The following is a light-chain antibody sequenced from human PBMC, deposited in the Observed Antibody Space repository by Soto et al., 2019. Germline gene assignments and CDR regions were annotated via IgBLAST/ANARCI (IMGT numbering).Light chain of an antibody. J-gene: IGKJ2*01. V-gene: IGKV1-39*01. CDR3: QQSYSIPHT. Sequence: DIRMTQSLSSLSASVGDRLTITCRASRSIGNYLNWYEQTPGKAPKLLIYIASSLQSGVPSRFSGSGSGTDFTFTISSLQPEDFATYYCQQSYSIPHTVGQGTKLEIK. CDR1: RSIGNY. CDR2: IAS.